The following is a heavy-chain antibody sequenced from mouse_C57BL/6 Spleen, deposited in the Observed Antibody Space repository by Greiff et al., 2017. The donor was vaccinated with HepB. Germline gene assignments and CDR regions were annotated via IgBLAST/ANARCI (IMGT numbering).Heavy chain of an antibody. CDR3: ARLDGYDAEYYFDY. V-gene: IGHV14-2*01. CDR2: IDPEDGET. J-gene: IGHJ2*01. D-gene: IGHD2-2*01. CDR1: GFNIKDYY. Sequence: EVHLVESGAELVKPGASVKLSCTASGFNIKDYYMHWVKQRTEQGLEWIGRIDPEDGETKYAPKFQGKATITADTSSNTAYLQLSSLTSEDTAVYYCARLDGYDAEYYFDYWGQGTTLTVSS.